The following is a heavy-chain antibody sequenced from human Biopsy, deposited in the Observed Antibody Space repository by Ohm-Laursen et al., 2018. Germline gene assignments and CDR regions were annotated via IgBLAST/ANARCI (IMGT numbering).Heavy chain of an antibody. CDR2: VSYSGNT. V-gene: IGHV4-59*08. D-gene: IGHD3-22*01. CDR3: AAYYYDSSGYFYAFHY. Sequence: SETLSFTCTVSGVSISSYFWSWIRQPLGKGLEWIGYVSYSGNTKYNPSLKSRVIISADTSKNQFSLKLSSVTAADTAMYYCAAYYYDSSGYFYAFHYWGQGTLVTVSP. J-gene: IGHJ4*02. CDR1: GVSISSYF.